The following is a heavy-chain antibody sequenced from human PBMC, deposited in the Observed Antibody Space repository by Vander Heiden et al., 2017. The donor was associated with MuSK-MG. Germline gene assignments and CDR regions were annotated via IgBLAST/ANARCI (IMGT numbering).Heavy chain of an antibody. CDR1: GGSISSGGYY. CDR2: IYYSGST. J-gene: IGHJ4*02. CDR3: ARRPRVYDILTGYYPGTYDY. V-gene: IGHV4-31*03. Sequence: QVQLQESGTGLVKPSQTLSLTCTVSGGSISSGGYYWSWIRHHPGNGLEWIGYIYYSGSTYYNPSLKSRVTISVDTSKNQFSLKLSSVTAADTAVYYCARRPRVYDILTGYYPGTYDYWGQGTLVTVSS. D-gene: IGHD3-9*01.